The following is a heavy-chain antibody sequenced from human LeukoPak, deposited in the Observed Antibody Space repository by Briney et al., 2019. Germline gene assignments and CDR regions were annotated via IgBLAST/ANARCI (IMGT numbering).Heavy chain of an antibody. CDR2: IYYSGST. J-gene: IGHJ4*02. CDR3: AVYRGSGSYFDY. CDR1: GGSISSSSYY. V-gene: IGHV4-39*01. Sequence: SETLSLTCTVSGGSISSSSYYWGWIRQPPGKGLEWVGSIYYSGSTHYNPSLKSRVTISVDTSKNQFSLKLSSVTAADTAVYYCAVYRGSGSYFDYWGQGTLVTVSS. D-gene: IGHD3-10*01.